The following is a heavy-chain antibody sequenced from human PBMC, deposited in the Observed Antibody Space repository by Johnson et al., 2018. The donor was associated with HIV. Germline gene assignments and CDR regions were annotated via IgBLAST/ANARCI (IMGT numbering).Heavy chain of an antibody. CDR2: ITWNGGSI. D-gene: IGHD6-6*01. CDR3: AKVSSSSTWAHDPFDV. V-gene: IGHV3-9*01. J-gene: IGHJ3*01. Sequence: VQLVESGGDLVQPGRSLRLSCTASGFTFDDLAMHWVRQVPGKGLEWVSRITWNGGSIVHADSVKGRFTISRDNAKNSLYVQMNSLRAEDTALYYCAKVSSSSTWAHDPFDVWGQGTMVTVSS. CDR1: GFTFDDLA.